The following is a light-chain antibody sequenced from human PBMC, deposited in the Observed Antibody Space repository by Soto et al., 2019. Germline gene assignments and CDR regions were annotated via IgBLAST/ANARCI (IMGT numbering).Light chain of an antibody. Sequence: EIVMTQSPVTLSASPGESATLSCRASQSVDNNVAWYQQKPGQAPRLLIVGSFARATGIPARFSGSGSGSEFTLTISGLQSEDFAVYYCQQRYRWPPITFGQGTRLEIK. CDR1: QSVDNN. V-gene: IGKV3-15*01. CDR3: QQRYRWPPIT. CDR2: GSF. J-gene: IGKJ5*01.